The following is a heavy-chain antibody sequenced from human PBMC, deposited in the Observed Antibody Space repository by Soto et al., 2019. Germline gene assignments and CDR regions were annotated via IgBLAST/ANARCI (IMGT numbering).Heavy chain of an antibody. CDR1: GGSISSYY. V-gene: IGHV4-59*12. CDR2: IYYSGST. J-gene: IGHJ6*02. D-gene: IGHD2-15*01. Sequence: SETLSLTCTVSGGSISSYYWSWIRQPPGKGLEWIGSIYYSGSTNYNPSLKSRVTISVDTSKNQFSLKLSSVTAADTAVYYCARSVAGGVYYYYYGTDVWGQGTTVTVSS. CDR3: ARSVAGGVYYYYYGTDV.